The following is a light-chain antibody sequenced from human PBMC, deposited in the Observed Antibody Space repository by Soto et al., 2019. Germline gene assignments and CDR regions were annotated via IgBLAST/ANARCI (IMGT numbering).Light chain of an antibody. Sequence: DIQITQSPSTLSASIGARVTITCRASESIRTWLAWYQHKPGKAPKFLIYDASSLESGVPSRFSGSGSGTEFTLTISNLQPDDFATYFCQQYNNYPRTFGQGTKVDIK. CDR3: QQYNNYPRT. CDR1: ESIRTW. J-gene: IGKJ1*01. V-gene: IGKV1-5*01. CDR2: DAS.